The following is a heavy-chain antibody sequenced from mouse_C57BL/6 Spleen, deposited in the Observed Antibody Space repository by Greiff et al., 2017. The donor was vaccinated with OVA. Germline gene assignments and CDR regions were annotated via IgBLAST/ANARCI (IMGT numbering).Heavy chain of an antibody. Sequence: VQLKQSGPVLVKPGASVKMSCKASGYTFTDYYMNWVKQSHGKSLEWIGVINPYNGGTSYNQKFKGKATLTVDKSSSTDYMELNSLTSEDSAVYYCARGYGSSHYAMDYWGQGTSVTVSS. V-gene: IGHV1-19*01. CDR2: INPYNGGT. D-gene: IGHD1-1*01. CDR1: GYTFTDYY. J-gene: IGHJ4*01. CDR3: ARGYGSSHYAMDY.